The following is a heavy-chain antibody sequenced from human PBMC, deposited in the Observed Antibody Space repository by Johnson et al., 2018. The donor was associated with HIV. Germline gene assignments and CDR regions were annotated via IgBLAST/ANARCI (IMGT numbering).Heavy chain of an antibody. CDR3: ARDRTLTGYDASDI. D-gene: IGHD3-9*01. V-gene: IGHV3-53*01. Sequence: VQLVESGGGLILPGGSLRLSCAASGFTVTSYYMSWVRQAPGTGLEWVSLISSGGTTYYADPVTGRLTISRARFKNTMNLQMISLRVEDTAVYYCARDRTLTGYDASDIWGQGTTVIVSS. CDR2: ISSGGTT. J-gene: IGHJ3*02. CDR1: GFTVTSYY.